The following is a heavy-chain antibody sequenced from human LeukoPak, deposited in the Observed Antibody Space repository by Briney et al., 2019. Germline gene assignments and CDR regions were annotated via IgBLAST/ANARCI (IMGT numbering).Heavy chain of an antibody. CDR2: INHSGST. CDR1: GGSFSGYY. CDR3: ARGSQYYYDSSGYAAHAFDI. Sequence: SETLSLTCAVYGGSFSGYYWSLIRQPPGKGLEWIGEINHSGSTNYNPSLKSRVTISVDTSKNQFSLKLSSVTAADTAVYYCARGSQYYYDSSGYAAHAFDIWGQGTMVTVSS. V-gene: IGHV4-34*01. D-gene: IGHD3-22*01. J-gene: IGHJ3*02.